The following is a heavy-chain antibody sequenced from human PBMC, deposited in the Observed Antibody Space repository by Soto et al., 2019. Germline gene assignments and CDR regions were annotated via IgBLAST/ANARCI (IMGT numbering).Heavy chain of an antibody. CDR3: AIGGVVTIHFDS. Sequence: QVELQESGPGLVKPSGTLSLTCVVSGNSISTTNWWSWVRQSPGKGLEWIGEIYHSGSTNYKPSLQIRLTLSVDTSKNQSSLHLISVTAADTAVYFCAIGGVVTIHFDSWGQGTLVTVSS. V-gene: IGHV4-4*02. CDR2: IYHSGST. J-gene: IGHJ4*02. CDR1: GNSISTTNW. D-gene: IGHD3-3*01.